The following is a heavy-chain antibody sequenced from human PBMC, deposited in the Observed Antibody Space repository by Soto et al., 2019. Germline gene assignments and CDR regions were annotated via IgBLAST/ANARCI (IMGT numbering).Heavy chain of an antibody. CDR1: GGSISSGGYS. Sequence: SETLSLTCAVSGGSISSGGYSWSWIRQPPGKGLEWIGYIYHSGSTYYNPSLKSRVTISVDRSKNQFSLKLSSVTAADTAVYYCARGNYDFWSGPYYYGMDLWGQGTTVTVSS. CDR3: ARGNYDFWSGPYYYGMDL. D-gene: IGHD3-3*01. CDR2: IYHSGST. J-gene: IGHJ6*02. V-gene: IGHV4-30-2*01.